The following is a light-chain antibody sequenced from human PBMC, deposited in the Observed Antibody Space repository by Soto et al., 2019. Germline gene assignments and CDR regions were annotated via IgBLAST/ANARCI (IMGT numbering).Light chain of an antibody. J-gene: IGLJ1*01. Sequence: QSALTQPASVSGSPGQSITISCTGTSSDIGDYNYVSWYQQHPGKAPKLMIYEVTNRPSGVSNRFSGSKSGNTASLTISGLQAEDEADYYCKSYTSSNTYVFGTGTKVTVL. CDR1: SSDIGDYNY. CDR3: KSYTSSNTYV. CDR2: EVT. V-gene: IGLV2-14*01.